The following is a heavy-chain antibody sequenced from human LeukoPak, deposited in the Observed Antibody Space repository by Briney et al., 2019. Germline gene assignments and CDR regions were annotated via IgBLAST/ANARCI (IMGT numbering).Heavy chain of an antibody. J-gene: IGHJ4*02. D-gene: IGHD3-3*01. V-gene: IGHV3-30*18. CDR1: GFTFSSYG. Sequence: GGSLGLSCAASGFTFSSYGMHWVRQAPGKGLEWVAVISYDGSNKYYADSVKGRFTISRDNSKNTLYLQMNSLRAEDTAVYYRAKDRLSRSDPRFWSGSYYFDYWGQGTLVTVSS. CDR2: ISYDGSNK. CDR3: AKDRLSRSDPRFWSGSYYFDY.